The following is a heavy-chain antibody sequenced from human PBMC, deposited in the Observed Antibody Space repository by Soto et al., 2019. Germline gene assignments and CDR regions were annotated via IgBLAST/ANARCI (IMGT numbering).Heavy chain of an antibody. J-gene: IGHJ4*02. D-gene: IGHD6-13*01. V-gene: IGHV4-4*02. CDR1: SGSISSSNW. CDR2: IYHSGST. CDR3: AREEACSWEGTPTHFDY. Sequence: QVQLQESGPGLVKPSGTLSLTCAVSSGSISSSNWWSWVRQPPGKGLEWIGEIYHSGSTNYNPSLKSRVTISVDKSKNQFSLKLSSVTAADTAVYYCAREEACSWEGTPTHFDYWGQGTLVTVSS.